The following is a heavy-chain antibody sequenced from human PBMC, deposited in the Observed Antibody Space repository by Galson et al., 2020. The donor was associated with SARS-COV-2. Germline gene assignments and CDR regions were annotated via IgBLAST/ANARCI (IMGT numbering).Heavy chain of an antibody. CDR1: GFTFSNYA. CDR2: VSYDGTNK. Sequence: GGSLRLSCAASGFTFSNYAMYWVRQAPGKGLEWVAVVSYDGTNKYYADSVKGRFTISRDNSQNTLYLQMNSLRYEDTAGYYCARAYSGYDWLDNWGQGTLVTVSS. CDR3: ARAYSGYDWLDN. V-gene: IGHV3-30*04. D-gene: IGHD5-12*01. J-gene: IGHJ5*02.